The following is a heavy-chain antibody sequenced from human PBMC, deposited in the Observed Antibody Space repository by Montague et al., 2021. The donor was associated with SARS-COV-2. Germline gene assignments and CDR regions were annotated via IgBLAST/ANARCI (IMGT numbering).Heavy chain of an antibody. CDR1: AGSFNGYY. J-gene: IGHJ4*02. Sequence: SETLSLTCAVYAGSFNGYYWTWIRQPPGKGLEWIGEINHPGSTNYNPSLKSRVTISVDTSRNQVSLRLTSVTAADTATYYCARGVHNRVIFVVSPRDDFDYWGQGNMVVVSA. CDR2: INHPGST. V-gene: IGHV4-34*01. D-gene: IGHD3-9*01. CDR3: ARGVHNRVIFVVSPRDDFDY.